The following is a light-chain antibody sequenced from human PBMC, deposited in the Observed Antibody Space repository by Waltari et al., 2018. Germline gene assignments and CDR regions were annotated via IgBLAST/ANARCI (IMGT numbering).Light chain of an antibody. V-gene: IGKV3-20*01. CDR3: QKYDSLPAT. CDR1: QSVIKY. Sequence: GMASQSVIKYVAWYQQKPGRAPRPLIYHASTRATGIPDRFSGSGSGTDFSLTISRLEPEDFAVYYCQKYDSLPATFGQGTRVEIK. J-gene: IGKJ1*01. CDR2: HAS.